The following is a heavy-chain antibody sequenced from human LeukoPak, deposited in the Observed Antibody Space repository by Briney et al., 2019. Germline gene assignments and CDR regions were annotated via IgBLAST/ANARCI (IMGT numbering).Heavy chain of an antibody. J-gene: IGHJ5*02. V-gene: IGHV4-30-2*01. CDR3: ARGISYCSGGSCYSVPAVDWFDP. Sequence: PSETLSLTCAVSGGSISSGGYSWRWIRQPPGKGLEWIGYIYHSGSTYYNPSLKSRVTISVDRSKNQFSLKLSSVTAADTAVYYCARGISYCSGGSCYSVPAVDWFDPWGQGTLVTVSS. D-gene: IGHD2-15*01. CDR2: IYHSGST. CDR1: GGSISSGGYS.